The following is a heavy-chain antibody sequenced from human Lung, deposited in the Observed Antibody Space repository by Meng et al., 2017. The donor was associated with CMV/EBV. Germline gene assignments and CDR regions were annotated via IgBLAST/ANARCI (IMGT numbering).Heavy chain of an antibody. V-gene: IGHV3-53*01. CDR3: ARNNCSSTSCYSLYYYGMDV. D-gene: IGHD2-2*01. CDR1: GFTVSSNY. CDR2: IYSGGST. J-gene: IGHJ6*02. Sequence: GESLKISCAASGFTVSSNYMSWVRQARGKGLEWVSVIYSGGSTYYADSVKGRFTISRDNSKNTLYLQMNSLRAEDTAVYYCARNNCSSTSCYSLYYYGMDVWGQGTTVTVSS.